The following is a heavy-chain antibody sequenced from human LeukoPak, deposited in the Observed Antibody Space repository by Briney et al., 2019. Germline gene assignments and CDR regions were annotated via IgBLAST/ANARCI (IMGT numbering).Heavy chain of an antibody. CDR1: GGSISSGGYS. J-gene: IGHJ4*02. CDR2: IYHSGST. V-gene: IGHV4-30-2*01. D-gene: IGHD3-22*01. CDR3: ARGTTYYYDSSGYFYFDY. Sequence: SETLSLTCAVSGGSISSGGYSWSWIRQPPGKGLEWIGYIYHSGSTYYNPSLKSRVTISVDRSKNQFSLKLSSVTAADAAVYYCARGTTYYYDSSGYFYFDYWGQGTLVTVSS.